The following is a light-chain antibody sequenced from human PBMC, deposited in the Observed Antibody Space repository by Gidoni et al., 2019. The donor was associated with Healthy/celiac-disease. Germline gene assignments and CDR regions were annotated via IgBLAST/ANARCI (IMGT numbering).Light chain of an antibody. CDR1: QSISSY. J-gene: IGKJ1*01. CDR2: AAS. Sequence: DIQMTQSPSSLSASVGDRVTITCRASQSISSYLNWYQQKPGKAPKLLIYAASSLQSGVPSRFSGSGSGTDFTLTISSLQPEDFATYYCQQNYSTPQTFXQXTKVEIK. CDR3: QQNYSTPQT. V-gene: IGKV1-39*01.